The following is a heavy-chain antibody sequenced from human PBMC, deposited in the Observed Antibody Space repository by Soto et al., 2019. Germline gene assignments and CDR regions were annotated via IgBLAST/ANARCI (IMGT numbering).Heavy chain of an antibody. CDR1: GGTFSSYT. J-gene: IGHJ6*03. Sequence: ASVKVSCKASGGTFSSYTISWVRQAPGQGLEWMGRIIPILGIANYAQKFQSRVTITADKSTSTAYMELSSLRSEDTAVYYCARDMCSGGSCYVYMDVWGKGTTVTVSS. CDR2: IIPILGIA. V-gene: IGHV1-69*04. D-gene: IGHD2-15*01. CDR3: ARDMCSGGSCYVYMDV.